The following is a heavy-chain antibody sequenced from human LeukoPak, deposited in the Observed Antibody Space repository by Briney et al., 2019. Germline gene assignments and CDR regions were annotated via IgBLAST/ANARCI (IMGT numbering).Heavy chain of an antibody. CDR1: GGSVSSGSYY. D-gene: IGHD3-10*01. CDR2: IYYSGST. Sequence: SETLSLTCTVSGGSVSSGSYYWSWIRQPPGKGLEWIGYIYYSGSTNYNPSLESRVTISVDTSKNQFSLKLSSVTAADTAVYYCARVALKNGEDLFDYWGQGTLVTVSS. J-gene: IGHJ4*02. CDR3: ARVALKNGEDLFDY. V-gene: IGHV4-61*01.